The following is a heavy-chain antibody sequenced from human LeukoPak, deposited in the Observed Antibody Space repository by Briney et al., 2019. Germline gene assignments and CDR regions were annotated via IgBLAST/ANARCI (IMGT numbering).Heavy chain of an antibody. CDR1: GFTFSSYG. Sequence: GGSLRLSCAASGFTFSSYGMHWVRQAPGKGLEWVAVISYDGSNKYYADSVKGRFTISRDNSKNTLYLQMNSLRAEDTAVYYCAKITGFDPWGQGTLVTVSS. J-gene: IGHJ5*02. CDR2: ISYDGSNK. V-gene: IGHV3-30*18. CDR3: AKITGFDP.